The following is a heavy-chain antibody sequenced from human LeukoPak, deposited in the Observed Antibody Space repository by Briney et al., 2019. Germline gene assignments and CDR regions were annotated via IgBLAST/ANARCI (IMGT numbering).Heavy chain of an antibody. CDR2: IPYDGSNK. J-gene: IGHJ4*02. CDR3: AKSTTVTQRGYFDY. D-gene: IGHD4-17*01. V-gene: IGHV3-30*18. CDR1: GFTFSSYG. Sequence: GGSLRLSCAASGFTFSSYGMHWVRQAPAKGLEWVAIIPYDGSNKYYADSVKGRFTISRDNSKNTLYLQMNSLRAEDTAVYYCAKSTTVTQRGYFDYWGEGTLVTVSS.